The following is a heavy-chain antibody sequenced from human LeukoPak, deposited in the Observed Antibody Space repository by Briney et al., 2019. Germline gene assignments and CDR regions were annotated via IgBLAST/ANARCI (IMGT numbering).Heavy chain of an antibody. V-gene: IGHV4-59*01. J-gene: IGHJ6*02. D-gene: IGHD1-26*01. CDR3: ARGKWELRLGMDV. CDR2: IYYSGST. CDR1: GGSISSYY. Sequence: PSETLSLTCTVSGGSISSYYWSWIRQPPGKGLEWIGYIYYSGSTNYNPSLKSRVTISVDTSKNQFSLKLSSVTAADTAVYYCARGKWELRLGMDVWGQGTTVTVS.